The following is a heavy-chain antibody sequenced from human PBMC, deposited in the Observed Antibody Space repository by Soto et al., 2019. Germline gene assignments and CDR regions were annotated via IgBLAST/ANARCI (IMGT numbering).Heavy chain of an antibody. CDR1: GGSISSGGYY. CDR2: IYYSGST. Sequence: PSETLSLTCTVSGGSISSGGYYWSWIRQHPGKGLEWIGYIYYSGSTYYNPSLKSRVTISVDTSKNQFSLKLSSVTAADTAVYYCARVAYWRSSSSTTARTYYYYGMDVWGQGTTVTVSS. V-gene: IGHV4-31*03. J-gene: IGHJ6*02. D-gene: IGHD2-2*01. CDR3: ARVAYWRSSSSTTARTYYYYGMDV.